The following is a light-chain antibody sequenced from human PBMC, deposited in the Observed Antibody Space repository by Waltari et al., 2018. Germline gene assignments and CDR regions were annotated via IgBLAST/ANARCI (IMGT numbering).Light chain of an antibody. V-gene: IGLV1-40*01. CDR1: SSNIGAGYD. Sequence: QSVLTQPPSVSGAPGQRVIISCTGSSSNIGAGYDVHWYQQFPGIAPKLLIYGNRTRPSGVPDRFSGSKSGTSASLVISGLQAEDEADYYCQSYDNTLSGSHVVFGGGTKLTVL. CDR2: GNR. CDR3: QSYDNTLSGSHVV. J-gene: IGLJ2*01.